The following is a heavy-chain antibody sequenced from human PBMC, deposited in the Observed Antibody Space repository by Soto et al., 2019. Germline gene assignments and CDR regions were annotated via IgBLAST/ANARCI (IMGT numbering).Heavy chain of an antibody. CDR2: ISGSGGST. D-gene: IGHD3-9*01. J-gene: IGHJ6*02. Sequence: GGSLRLSCTASGCYFTNFSRSWVSQDTGKGLEWVSAISGSGGSTYYADSVKGRFTISRDNSKNTLYLQMNSLRAEDTAVYYCAKGYDILTGYWYYYGMDVWGQGTTVTVSS. CDR3: AKGYDILTGYWYYYGMDV. V-gene: IGHV3-23*01. CDR1: GCYFTNFS.